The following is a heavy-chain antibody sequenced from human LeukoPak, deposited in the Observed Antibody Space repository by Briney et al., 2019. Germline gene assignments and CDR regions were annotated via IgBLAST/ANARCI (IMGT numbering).Heavy chain of an antibody. CDR1: GFTFSGSA. CDR2: IRSKANSYAT. D-gene: IGHD3-10*01. Sequence: GGSLRLSCAASGFTFSGSAMHWVRQASGKGLEWVGRIRSKANSYATAYAASVKGRFTISRDDSKNTVYLQMNSLKTEDTAVYYCKRFGGDPYYMDVWGKGTTVTVSS. V-gene: IGHV3-73*01. J-gene: IGHJ6*03. CDR3: KRFGGDPYYMDV.